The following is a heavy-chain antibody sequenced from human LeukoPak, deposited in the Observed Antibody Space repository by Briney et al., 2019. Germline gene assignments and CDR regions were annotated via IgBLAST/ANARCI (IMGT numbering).Heavy chain of an antibody. CDR3: ARMFRSSWYINWFDP. CDR1: GYSISSGYF. CDR2: IYHSGST. D-gene: IGHD6-13*01. J-gene: IGHJ5*02. V-gene: IGHV4-38-2*02. Sequence: PSETLYLTCTVSGYSISSGYFWGWIRQPPGEALEWIGSIYHSGSTSYNPSLKSRLTISVDTSKNQFSLKLNFVTAADTAMYYCARMFRSSWYINWFDPWGQGTLVTVSS.